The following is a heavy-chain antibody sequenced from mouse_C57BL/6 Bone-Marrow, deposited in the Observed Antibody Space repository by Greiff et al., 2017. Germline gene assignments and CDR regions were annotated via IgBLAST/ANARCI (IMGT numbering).Heavy chain of an antibody. CDR1: GFNIKDDY. D-gene: IGHD2-4*01. Sequence: EVQLQQSGAELVRPGASVTLSCTASGFNIKDDYLHWVKQRPEQGLEWIGWIDPENGDTEYASKFQGKATITAATSSNAAYLQVSSLTSEDTAVYYCTTPSTMITTVDDWGQGTTLTVSS. J-gene: IGHJ2*01. V-gene: IGHV14-4*01. CDR2: IDPENGDT. CDR3: TTPSTMITTVDD.